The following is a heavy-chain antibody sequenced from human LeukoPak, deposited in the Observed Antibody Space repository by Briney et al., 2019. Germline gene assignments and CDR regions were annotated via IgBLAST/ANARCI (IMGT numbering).Heavy chain of an antibody. CDR2: IRYDGSNK. Sequence: SGGSLRLSCAASGFTFSSYGMHWVRQAPGKGLEWVAFIRYDGSNKYYADSVKGRFTISRDNSKNTLYLRMNSLRAEDTALYYCAKENYGSGSYLKKRGPFDIWGQGTMVTVSS. V-gene: IGHV3-30*02. D-gene: IGHD3-10*01. CDR1: GFTFSSYG. CDR3: AKENYGSGSYLKKRGPFDI. J-gene: IGHJ3*02.